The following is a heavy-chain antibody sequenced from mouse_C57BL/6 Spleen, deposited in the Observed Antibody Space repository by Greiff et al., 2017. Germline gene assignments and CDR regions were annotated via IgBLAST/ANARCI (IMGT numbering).Heavy chain of an antibody. V-gene: IGHV5-6*01. CDR2: ISSGGSYT. Sequence: EVQLVESGGDLVKPGGSLKLSCAASGFTFSSYGMSWVRQTPDKRLEWVATISSGGSYTYYPDSVKGRFTISRGNAKNTLYLQMSRLKSEDTAMYCCARQGPSWPYYFDYWGQGTTLTVSS. CDR3: ARQGPSWPYYFDY. CDR1: GFTFSSYG. J-gene: IGHJ2*01. D-gene: IGHD3-1*01.